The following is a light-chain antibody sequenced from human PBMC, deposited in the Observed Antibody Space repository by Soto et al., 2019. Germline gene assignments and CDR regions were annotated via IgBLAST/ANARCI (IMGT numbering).Light chain of an antibody. J-gene: IGKJ1*01. V-gene: IGKV2-28*01. CDR3: MQPLQSWT. Sequence: DIVMTQSPLSLPFTPGQAASISCRSSQSLLHSNGYNYLDWYLQKPGQSPQLLIYLGSNRASGVPDRFSGSGSGTDFTLKISRVEAEDVGVYYCMQPLQSWTFGQGTKVDIK. CDR2: LGS. CDR1: QSLLHSNGYNY.